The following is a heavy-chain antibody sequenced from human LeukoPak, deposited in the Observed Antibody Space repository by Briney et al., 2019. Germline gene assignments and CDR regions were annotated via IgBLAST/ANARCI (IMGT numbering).Heavy chain of an antibody. V-gene: IGHV3-33*08. CDR2: IWYDGSNK. Sequence: GESLRLSCAASGFTFSNYAMHWVRQAPGKGLEWVAVIWYDGSNKFYADSVKGRFTISRDNAKNSLYLQMNSLRAEDTAVYYCARTRNRWYYFDYWGQGTLVTVSS. CDR1: GFTFSNYA. D-gene: IGHD1-14*01. CDR3: ARTRNRWYYFDY. J-gene: IGHJ4*02.